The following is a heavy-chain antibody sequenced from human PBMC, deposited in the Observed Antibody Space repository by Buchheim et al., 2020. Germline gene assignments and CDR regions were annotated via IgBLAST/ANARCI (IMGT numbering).Heavy chain of an antibody. CDR3: ARALPRYCSSTSCYSD. D-gene: IGHD2-2*01. J-gene: IGHJ4*02. CDR2: ISSSSSTI. V-gene: IGHV3-48*02. CDR1: GFTFSSYS. Sequence: EVQLVESGGGLVQPGGSLRLSCAASGFTFSSYSMNWVRQAPGKGLEWVSYISSSSSTIYYADSVKGRFTISRDHAKNSLYLQMNSLRDEDTAVYYCARALPRYCSSTSCYSDWGQGTL.